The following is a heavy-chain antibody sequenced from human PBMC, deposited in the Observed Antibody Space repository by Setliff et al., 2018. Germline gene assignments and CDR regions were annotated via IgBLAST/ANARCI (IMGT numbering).Heavy chain of an antibody. CDR1: GFTFSDYE. J-gene: IGHJ5*02. D-gene: IGHD3-3*01. Sequence: GGSLRLSCAASGFTFSDYEMSWVRQAPGKGLEWLSYISSRGSTILNADSVKGRFTISRDNAKKSLYLQMNSLRAEDTAVYYCARDVYDFRTGLADPWGQGTLVTVSS. CDR3: ARDVYDFRTGLADP. CDR2: ISSRGSTI. V-gene: IGHV3-48*03.